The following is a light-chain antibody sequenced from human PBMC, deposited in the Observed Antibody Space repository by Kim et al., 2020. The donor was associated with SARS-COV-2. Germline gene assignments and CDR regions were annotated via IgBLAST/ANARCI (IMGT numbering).Light chain of an antibody. CDR1: ENVGSSY. CDR3: HKYASPRLT. V-gene: IGKV3-20*01. CDR2: GAS. J-gene: IGKJ4*01. Sequence: EIVLTQSPGTLSLSSGERATLSCRPSENVGSSYLAWYQQRPGQAPRLLIYGASNRATGIPDRFSGSGSGRDFTLTISGLEPEDFAVYYCHKYASPRLTFGGGTKVDIK.